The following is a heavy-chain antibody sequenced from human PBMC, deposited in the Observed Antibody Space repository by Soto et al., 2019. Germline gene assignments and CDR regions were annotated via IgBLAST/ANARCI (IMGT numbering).Heavy chain of an antibody. D-gene: IGHD6-13*01. CDR1: GGSFSGYY. J-gene: IGHJ4*02. CDR2: INHSGST. Sequence: QVQLQQWGAGLLKPSETLSLTCAVYGGSFSGYYWSWIRQPPGKGLEWIGEINHSGSTNYNPSLKSRVTISVDTSKNQFSLKLSSVTAADTAVYYCAREAIAAAATDYFDYWGQGTLVTVSS. CDR3: AREAIAAAATDYFDY. V-gene: IGHV4-34*01.